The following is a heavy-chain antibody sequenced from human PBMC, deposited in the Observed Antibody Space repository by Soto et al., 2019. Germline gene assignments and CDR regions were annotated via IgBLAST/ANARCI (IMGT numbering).Heavy chain of an antibody. CDR1: GYTFTSYV. V-gene: IGHV1-3*01. CDR2: INAGDGDT. J-gene: IGHJ4*03. D-gene: IGHD2-21*02. Sequence: AASVKVSCKASGYTFTSYVIHWVRQAPGQRLEWMGWINAGDGDTTYSQNFQGRVTITRDTSASTAYMDLSSLRSEDTAVYYCARVSVTLDYWGQGTMVTVSS. CDR3: ARVSVTLDY.